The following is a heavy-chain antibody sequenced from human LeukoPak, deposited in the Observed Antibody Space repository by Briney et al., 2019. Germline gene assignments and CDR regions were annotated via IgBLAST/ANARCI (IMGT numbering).Heavy chain of an antibody. CDR1: GYTFTSYG. V-gene: IGHV1-18*01. CDR3: ARDAKYYYDSLDFDY. D-gene: IGHD3-22*01. CDR2: ISAYNGNT. Sequence: ASVKVSCKASGYTFTSYGISWVRQAPGQGLEWMGWISAYNGNTNYAQKLQGRVTMTTDTSTSTAYMELRSLRSDDTAVYYCARDAKYYYDSLDFDYWGQGTLVTVSS. J-gene: IGHJ4*02.